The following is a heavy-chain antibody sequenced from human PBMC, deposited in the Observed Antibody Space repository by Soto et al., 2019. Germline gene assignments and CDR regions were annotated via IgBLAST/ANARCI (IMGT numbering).Heavy chain of an antibody. J-gene: IGHJ5*02. CDR1: GYTFTSYG. CDR3: AREGILQSSSWYPRFDP. V-gene: IGHV1-18*01. D-gene: IGHD6-13*01. CDR2: ISAYNGNT. Sequence: QVQLVQSGAEVKKPGASVKVSCKASGYTFTSYGISWVRQAPGQGLEWMGWISAYNGNTNYAQKLQGRVTMTTDPSTSTAYMELRSLRSDDTAVYYCAREGILQSSSWYPRFDPWVQGTLVTVSS.